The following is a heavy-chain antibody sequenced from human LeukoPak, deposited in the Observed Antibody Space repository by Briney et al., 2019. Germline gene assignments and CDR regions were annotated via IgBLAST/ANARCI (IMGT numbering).Heavy chain of an antibody. V-gene: IGHV3-64*01. J-gene: IGHJ4*02. Sequence: GGSLRLSCAASGFTFRNYGMHWVRQAPGKGLEYVSAVNTNGATTYYVNSVKGRFTISRDNSKNSLYLQMNSLRTEDTALYYCAKDIAVSGTGGYFDYWGQGTLVTVSS. CDR2: VNTNGATT. CDR3: AKDIAVSGTGGYFDY. CDR1: GFTFRNYG. D-gene: IGHD6-19*01.